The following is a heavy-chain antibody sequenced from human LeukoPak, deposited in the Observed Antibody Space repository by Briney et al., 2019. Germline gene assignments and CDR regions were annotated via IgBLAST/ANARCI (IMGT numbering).Heavy chain of an antibody. CDR2: ISTSGNYI. Sequence: GGSLRLSCAASGSTFDDYGMSWVRQAPGQGLEWVSSISTSGNYIYYADSVKGRFTISRDNAKNSLYLQLNSLRAGDTAVYYCARAAWKGLLPPYAFDIWGQGTMVTVSS. J-gene: IGHJ3*02. CDR3: ARAAWKGLLPPYAFDI. V-gene: IGHV3-21*01. CDR1: GSTFDDYG. D-gene: IGHD3-22*01.